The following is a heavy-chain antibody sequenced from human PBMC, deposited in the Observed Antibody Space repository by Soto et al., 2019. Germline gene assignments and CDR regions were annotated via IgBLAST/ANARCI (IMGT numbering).Heavy chain of an antibody. Sequence: GGSLRLSCAASGFTFSNAWMNWVRQAPGKGLEWVGRIKSKTDGGTTDYAAPVKGRVTISRDDSKNTLYLQMNSLKTEDTAVYYCARHIPLARSYFDYWGQGTLVTVS. CDR3: ARHIPLARSYFDY. CDR2: IKSKTDGGTT. J-gene: IGHJ4*02. CDR1: GFTFSNAW. D-gene: IGHD5-12*01. V-gene: IGHV3-15*01.